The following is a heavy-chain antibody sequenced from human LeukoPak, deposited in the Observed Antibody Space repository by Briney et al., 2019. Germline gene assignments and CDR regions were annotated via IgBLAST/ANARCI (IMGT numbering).Heavy chain of an antibody. V-gene: IGHV1-2*02. Sequence: ASVKVSCKASGYTFTGYYMHWVRQAPGQGLEWMGWINPNSGGTNYAQKFQGRVTMTRDTSISTAYMGLSRLRSDDTAVYYCAGYCSSTSCYPYYYYYMDVRGKGTTVTVSS. CDR3: AGYCSSTSCYPYYYYYMDV. D-gene: IGHD2-2*01. J-gene: IGHJ6*03. CDR2: INPNSGGT. CDR1: GYTFTGYY.